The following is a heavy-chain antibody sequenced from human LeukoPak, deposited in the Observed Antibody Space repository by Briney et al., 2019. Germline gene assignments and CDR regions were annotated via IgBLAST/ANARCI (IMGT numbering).Heavy chain of an antibody. CDR1: GFTFSASD. J-gene: IGHJ4*02. Sequence: GGSLRLSCAASGFTFSASDMNWVRQTPGKGLEWVSSISSSSSYIYYADSVKGRFSISRDNAKKSLYLQMNSLRAEDTAVYYCAKDLYYDFWSGLDYWGQGTLVTVSS. CDR2: ISSSSSYI. V-gene: IGHV3-21*01. CDR3: AKDLYYDFWSGLDY. D-gene: IGHD3-3*01.